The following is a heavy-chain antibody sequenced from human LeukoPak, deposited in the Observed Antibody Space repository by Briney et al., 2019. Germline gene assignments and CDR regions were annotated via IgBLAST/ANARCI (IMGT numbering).Heavy chain of an antibody. Sequence: ASVKVSCKASGYTFTSYYMHWVRQAPGQGLEWMGIINPSGGSTSYAQKFQDRVTMTRDTSTSTVYMELSSLRSEDTAVYYCARDQAHLVLAYCGGDCYSFDYWGQGTLVTVSS. CDR3: ARDQAHLVLAYCGGDCYSFDY. D-gene: IGHD2-21*02. V-gene: IGHV1-46*01. J-gene: IGHJ4*02. CDR1: GYTFTSYY. CDR2: INPSGGST.